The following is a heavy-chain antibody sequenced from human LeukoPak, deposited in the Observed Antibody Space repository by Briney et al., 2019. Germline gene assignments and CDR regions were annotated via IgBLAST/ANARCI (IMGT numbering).Heavy chain of an antibody. CDR1: GGSIGSYY. J-gene: IGHJ5*02. CDR2: IYNSGST. CDR3: ARQEHGFGAGFDP. V-gene: IGHV4-59*08. Sequence: SETLSLTCTVSGGSIGSYYWSWIRQPPGKGLEWIGYIYNSGSTNYNPSFKSRVTISGDTSKNHFSLRLNSVTAADTAVYYCARQEHGFGAGFDPWGQGTLVTVSS. D-gene: IGHD3-16*01.